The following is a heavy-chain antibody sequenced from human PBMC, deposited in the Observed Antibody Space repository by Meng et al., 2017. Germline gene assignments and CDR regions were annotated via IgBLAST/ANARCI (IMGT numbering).Heavy chain of an antibody. D-gene: IGHD6-19*01. Sequence: ASVKVSCKASGYTFTSYYMHWVRQAPGQGLEWMGIINPSGGSTSYAQKFQGRVTMTRDTSTSTVYMELSSLRSEDTAVYYCASGGSRYSSGWSKPNFDYWGQGTLVTVSS. J-gene: IGHJ4*02. CDR1: GYTFTSYY. CDR3: ASGGSRYSSGWSKPNFDY. V-gene: IGHV1-46*01. CDR2: INPSGGST.